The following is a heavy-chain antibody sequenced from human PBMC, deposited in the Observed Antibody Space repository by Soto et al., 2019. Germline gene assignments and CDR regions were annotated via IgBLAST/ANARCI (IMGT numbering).Heavy chain of an antibody. V-gene: IGHV1-46*01. D-gene: IGHD6-19*01. CDR1: GYSFINFY. CDR3: ARGAAVAGGNNWFDP. J-gene: IGHJ5*02. Sequence: ASVKVSCKASGYSFINFYVHWVRQAPGQGLVWMGIINLSGGGTTYAQKFQGRVTMTRDTSTNTVYMQLTSLRSDDTAVYYCARGAAVAGGNNWFDPWGQGTLVTVSS. CDR2: INLSGGGT.